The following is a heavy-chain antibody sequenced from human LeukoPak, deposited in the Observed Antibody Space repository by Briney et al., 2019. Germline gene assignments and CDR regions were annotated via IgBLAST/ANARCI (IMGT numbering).Heavy chain of an antibody. CDR2: IKQDGSEK. D-gene: IGHD3-3*01. CDR3: ARLDDFWSGYWGNYYYYMDV. V-gene: IGHV3-7*01. CDR1: GFTFSSYW. Sequence: GGSLRLSCAASGFTFSSYWMSWVRQAPGKGLEWEANIKQDGSEKYYVDSVKGRFTISRDNAKNSLYLQMNSLRAEDTAVYYCARLDDFWSGYWGNYYYYMDVWGKGTTVTVSS. J-gene: IGHJ6*03.